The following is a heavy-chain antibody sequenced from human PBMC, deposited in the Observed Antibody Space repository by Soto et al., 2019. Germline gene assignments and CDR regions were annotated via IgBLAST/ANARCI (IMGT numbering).Heavy chain of an antibody. CDR3: ATSDDQLWFGELLLNGMDV. Sequence: SETLSLTCTVSGGSISSSSYYWGWIRQPPGKGLEWIGSIYYSGSTYYNPSLKSLVTISVDTSKNQFSLKLSSVTAADTAVYYCATSDDQLWFGELLLNGMDVWGQGTTVTVSS. J-gene: IGHJ6*02. D-gene: IGHD3-10*01. V-gene: IGHV4-39*01. CDR1: GGSISSSSYY. CDR2: IYYSGST.